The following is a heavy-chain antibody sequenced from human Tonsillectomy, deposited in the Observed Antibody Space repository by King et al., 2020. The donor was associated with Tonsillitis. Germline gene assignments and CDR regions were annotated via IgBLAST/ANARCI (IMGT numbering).Heavy chain of an antibody. J-gene: IGHJ1*01. V-gene: IGHV3-33*01. D-gene: IGHD5-12*01. CDR1: GFTFSSYG. Sequence: VQLVESGGGVVQPGRSLRLSCAASGFTFSSYGMHWFRQAPGKGLEWVAVIGYDGSEKYYADSVKGRFTVSRDNSKNTLFLQMNSLRAEDTAVYYCARWAASGYECWGQGTLVTVSS. CDR2: IGYDGSEK. CDR3: ARWAASGYEC.